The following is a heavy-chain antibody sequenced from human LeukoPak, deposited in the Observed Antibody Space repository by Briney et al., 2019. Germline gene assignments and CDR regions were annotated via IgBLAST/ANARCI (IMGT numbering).Heavy chain of an antibody. CDR3: AKGPPKRDGYNYRLCYFDY. J-gene: IGHJ4*02. CDR2: IYYSGST. V-gene: IGHV4-39*07. D-gene: IGHD5-24*01. Sequence: PSETLSLTCTVSGGSISSSSYYWGWIRQPPGKGLEWIGSIYYSGSTYYNPSLKSRVTISVDTSKNQFSLKLSSVTAADTAVYYCAKGPPKRDGYNYRLCYFDYWGQGTLVTVSS. CDR1: GGSISSSSYY.